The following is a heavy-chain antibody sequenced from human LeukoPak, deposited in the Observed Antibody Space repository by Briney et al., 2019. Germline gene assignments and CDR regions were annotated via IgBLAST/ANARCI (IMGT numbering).Heavy chain of an antibody. D-gene: IGHD3-22*01. CDR2: ISSSSSYI. V-gene: IGHV3-21*01. CDR3: AREPYDSSGHTDY. J-gene: IGHJ4*02. CDR1: GFTFSSYS. Sequence: PGGSLRLSCAASGFTFSSYSMNWVRQAPGKGLEWVSSISSSSSYIYYADSVKGRFTISRDNAKNSLYLQMNSLRAEDTAVYYCAREPYDSSGHTDYWGQGTLVTVSS.